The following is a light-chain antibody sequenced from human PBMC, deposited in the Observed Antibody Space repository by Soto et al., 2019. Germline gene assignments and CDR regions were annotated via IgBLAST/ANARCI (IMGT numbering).Light chain of an antibody. CDR3: QQYHSYWT. J-gene: IGKJ1*01. Sequence: DIQMTQSPSSLSASVGDRVTITCRASQSISSYLNWYQQKPGKAPKLLIYAASSLQSGVPSRFSGSGSGTEFTLTISSLQTDDFSTYYCQQYHSYWTFGQGTKVDTK. V-gene: IGKV1-39*01. CDR1: QSISSY. CDR2: AAS.